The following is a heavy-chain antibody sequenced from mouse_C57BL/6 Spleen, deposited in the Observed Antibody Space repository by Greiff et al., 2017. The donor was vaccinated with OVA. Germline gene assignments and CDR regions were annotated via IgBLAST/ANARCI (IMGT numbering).Heavy chain of an antibody. V-gene: IGHV5-17*01. J-gene: IGHJ4*01. CDR1: GFTFSDYG. D-gene: IGHD3-1*01. CDR3: ARSGVPYAMDY. CDR2: ISSGSSTI. Sequence: VQLKESGGGLVKPGGSLKLSCAASGFTFSDYGMHWVRQAPEKGLEWVAYISSGSSTIYYADTVKGRFTISRDNAKNTLFLQMTSLRSEDTAMYYCARSGVPYAMDYWGQGTSVTVSS.